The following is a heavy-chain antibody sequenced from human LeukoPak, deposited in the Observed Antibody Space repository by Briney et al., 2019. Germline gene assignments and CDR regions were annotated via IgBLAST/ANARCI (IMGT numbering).Heavy chain of an antibody. CDR3: ARERLWFGELLPDY. CDR2: IYSGGST. CDR1: GFTFSDYY. Sequence: GGSLRLSCAASGFTFSDYYMSWIRQAPGKGLEWVSVIYSGGSTYYADSVKGRFTISRDNSKNTLYLQMNSLRAEDTAVYYCARERLWFGELLPDYWGQGTLVTVSS. V-gene: IGHV3-66*01. D-gene: IGHD3-10*01. J-gene: IGHJ4*02.